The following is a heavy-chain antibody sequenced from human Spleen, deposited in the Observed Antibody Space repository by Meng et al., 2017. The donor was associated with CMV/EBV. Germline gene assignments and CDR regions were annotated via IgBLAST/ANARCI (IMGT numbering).Heavy chain of an antibody. D-gene: IGHD7-27*01. Sequence: ASVKVSCKTSGYTFAGHYMHWLRQAPGQGLEWMGWIHPNTGEKNYGQNFHGRVTVTRDTSIRTVYMELSSLRPDDTAMYYCARDDNWGPDYWGQGTLVTVSS. V-gene: IGHV1-2*02. J-gene: IGHJ4*02. CDR2: IHPNTGEK. CDR1: GYTFAGHY. CDR3: ARDDNWGPDY.